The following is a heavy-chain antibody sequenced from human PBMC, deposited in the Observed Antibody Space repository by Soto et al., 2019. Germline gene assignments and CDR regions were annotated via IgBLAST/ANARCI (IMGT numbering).Heavy chain of an antibody. CDR1: GYTFTSYY. CDR2: MNPSGGST. Sequence: GASVKGLCKASGYTFTSYYMHWVRQAPGQGLEWMGIMNPSGGSTSYAQKFQGRVTMTRDTSTSTVYMELSSLRSEDTAVYYCARRMIQLWSPFDYWGQGTLVTVSS. V-gene: IGHV1-46*01. CDR3: ARRMIQLWSPFDY. J-gene: IGHJ4*02. D-gene: IGHD5-18*01.